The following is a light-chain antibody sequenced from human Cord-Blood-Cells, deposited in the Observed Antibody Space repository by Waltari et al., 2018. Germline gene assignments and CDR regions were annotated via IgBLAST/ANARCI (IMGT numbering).Light chain of an antibody. Sequence: EIVLTQSPATLPLSPGETATLSCRASQSVSSYLAWYQQKPGQAPRLLIYDASNRATGIPARFSGSGSGTDFTLTISSLEPEDFAVYYCQQRSNWPPAITFGQGTRLEIK. CDR1: QSVSSY. CDR3: QQRSNWPPAIT. J-gene: IGKJ5*01. CDR2: DAS. V-gene: IGKV3-11*01.